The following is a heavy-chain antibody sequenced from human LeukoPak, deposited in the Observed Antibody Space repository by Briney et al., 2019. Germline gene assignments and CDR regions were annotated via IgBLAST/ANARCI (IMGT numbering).Heavy chain of an antibody. D-gene: IGHD3-3*01. CDR2: VIGSGGST. J-gene: IGHJ4*02. Sequence: PGGSLRLSFAPSEFTFNSYAMTWVRKAPGKGLNWFSPVIGSGGSTYYPDSVEGRFTISRGNSKDTLYLQINSLRVEDTAVYFCAKLGYYDFWSNYLVFDNWGQGTLVTVSS. CDR1: EFTFNSYA. CDR3: AKLGYYDFWSNYLVFDN. V-gene: IGHV3-23*01.